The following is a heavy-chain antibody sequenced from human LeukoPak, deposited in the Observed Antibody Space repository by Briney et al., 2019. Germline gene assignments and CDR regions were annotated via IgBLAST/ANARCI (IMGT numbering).Heavy chain of an antibody. V-gene: IGHV3-53*01. CDR1: EFSVTTHY. D-gene: IGHD3-22*01. J-gene: IGHJ4*02. CDR3: ARGGENSEYYSHFFAH. Sequence: GGSLRLSCEASEFSVTTHYMSWVRQAPGRGLEWVSVMHAKENIYYAKSVKGRFTISRDTSKNTVYLQMTSLREEDTAVYYCARGGENSEYYSHFFAHWGQGTPVTVS. CDR2: MHAKENI.